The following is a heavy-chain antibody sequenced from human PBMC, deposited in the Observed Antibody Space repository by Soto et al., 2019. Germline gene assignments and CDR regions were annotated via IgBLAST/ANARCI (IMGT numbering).Heavy chain of an antibody. CDR2: ISGSDDST. V-gene: IGHV3-23*01. Sequence: EVQLLESGGGLVQPGESLRLSCAASGFTFSSYAMSWVRQAPGKGLEWVSVISGSDDSTYYADSVKGRFTISRDNSKNTLYLQRNSLRVDDTAVYYFAKRSSSSTFAYWGQGTLVTVS. CDR3: AKRSSSSTFAY. CDR1: GFTFSSYA. J-gene: IGHJ4*02. D-gene: IGHD6-6*01.